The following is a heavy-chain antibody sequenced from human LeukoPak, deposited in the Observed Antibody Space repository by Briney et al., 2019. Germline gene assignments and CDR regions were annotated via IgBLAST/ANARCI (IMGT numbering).Heavy chain of an antibody. J-gene: IGHJ4*02. CDR3: VRDLNSAARSFFDY. V-gene: IGHV1-18*04. D-gene: IGHD6-6*01. CDR1: GYTFTGYY. CDR2: ISGYTGNT. Sequence: GASVKVSCKASGYTFTGYYIHWVRQAPGQGPEWMGWISGYTGNTNYAQRFQGRVTMTTDTSTSTAYMELRTLRSDDTAVYYCVRDLNSAARSFFDYWGPGTLVTVSS.